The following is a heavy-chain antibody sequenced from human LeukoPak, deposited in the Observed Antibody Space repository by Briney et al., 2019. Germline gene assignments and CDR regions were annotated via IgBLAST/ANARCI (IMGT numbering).Heavy chain of an antibody. V-gene: IGHV4-38-2*02. CDR3: ASFYDYVWGSYRDHFDY. D-gene: IGHD3-16*02. Sequence: KPSETLSLTCTVSGHSISTDYYWGWIRQSPGKGLEWIGSIYYSGSTYYKPSLKSRVTISVDTSKNQFSLKLSSVTAADTAVYYCASFYDYVWGSYRDHFDYWGQGTLVTVSS. CDR2: IYYSGST. J-gene: IGHJ4*02. CDR1: GHSISTDYY.